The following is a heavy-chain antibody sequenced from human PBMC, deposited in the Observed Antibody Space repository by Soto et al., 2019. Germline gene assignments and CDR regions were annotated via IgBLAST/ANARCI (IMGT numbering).Heavy chain of an antibody. D-gene: IGHD3-10*01. CDR2: ISGSGLST. CDR1: GFTFDQYA. V-gene: IGHV3-23*01. Sequence: QLSESGGGLVQPGGSLRLSCSASGFTFDQYAMSWVRQAPGKGLEWVASISGSGLSTSYADSVKGRFTISRDNSKNTEFLQMNSLRAEDTAVYHCAKGRYGLLWLGELSGEVTYFDYWGQGTLVTGSS. J-gene: IGHJ4*02. CDR3: AKGRYGLLWLGELSGEVTYFDY.